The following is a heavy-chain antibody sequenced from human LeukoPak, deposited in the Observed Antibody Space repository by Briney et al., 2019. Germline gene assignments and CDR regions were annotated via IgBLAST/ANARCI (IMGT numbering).Heavy chain of an antibody. J-gene: IGHJ4*02. V-gene: IGHV4-59*01. D-gene: IGHD1-26*01. Sequence: GYIYYSGSTNYNPPLKSRVTISVDTSKNQFSLKLSSVTAADTAVYYCARDTSRVGATGFDYWGQGTLVTVSS. CDR2: IYYSGST. CDR3: ARDTSRVGATGFDY.